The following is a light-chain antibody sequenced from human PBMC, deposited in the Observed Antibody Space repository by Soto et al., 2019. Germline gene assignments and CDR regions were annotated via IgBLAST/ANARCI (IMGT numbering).Light chain of an antibody. J-gene: IGLJ1*01. Sequence: QSVLTQPPSASGSPGQSVTISCTGTSSDVGGYNYVSWYQHHPGKAPKLMIYDVTKRPSGVPDRFSGSKSGNTASLTVSGLQAEDEADYYCGSYVGSGTLYVFGTGTHLTVL. CDR1: SSDVGGYNY. CDR3: GSYVGSGTLYV. V-gene: IGLV2-8*01. CDR2: DVT.